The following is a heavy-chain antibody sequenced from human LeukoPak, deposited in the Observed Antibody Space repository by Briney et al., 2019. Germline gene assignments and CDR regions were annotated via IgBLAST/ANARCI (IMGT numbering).Heavy chain of an antibody. CDR3: ARGYQPMVRGETPWFDP. Sequence: SETLSLTCTVSGGSISSGSYYWSWIRQPAGKGLEWIGRIYTSGSTNYNPSLKSRVTISVDTSKNQFSLKLSSVTAADTAVYYCARGYQPMVRGETPWFDPWGQGTLVTVSS. CDR1: GGSISSGSYY. J-gene: IGHJ5*02. V-gene: IGHV4-61*02. D-gene: IGHD3-10*01. CDR2: IYTSGST.